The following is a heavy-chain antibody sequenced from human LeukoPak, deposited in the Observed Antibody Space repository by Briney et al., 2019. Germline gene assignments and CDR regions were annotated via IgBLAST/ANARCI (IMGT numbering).Heavy chain of an antibody. Sequence: GSLKVSCKASGYTFTGYAMSWVRQAPGQGLEWMGWISAYNGNTNYAQKLQGRVTMTTDTSTSTAYMELRSLRSDDTAVYYCARDHGRAYERIDYWGQGTLVTVSS. CDR2: ISAYNGNT. V-gene: IGHV1-18*01. D-gene: IGHD2-21*01. J-gene: IGHJ4*02. CDR3: ARDHGRAYERIDY. CDR1: GYTFTGYA.